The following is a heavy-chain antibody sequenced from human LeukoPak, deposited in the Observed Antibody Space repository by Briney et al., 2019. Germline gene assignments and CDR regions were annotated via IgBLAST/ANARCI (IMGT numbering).Heavy chain of an antibody. D-gene: IGHD3-9*01. Sequence: GESLKISCKGSGYSFTSYWIGWVRQMPGKGLEWMGIIYPGDSDTRYSPSFQGQVTISADKSISTAYLQWSSLKASDTAMYYCARVRNILTGYYVGFLNWFDPWGQGTLVTVSS. CDR1: GYSFTSYW. J-gene: IGHJ5*02. V-gene: IGHV5-51*01. CDR3: ARVRNILTGYYVGFLNWFDP. CDR2: IYPGDSDT.